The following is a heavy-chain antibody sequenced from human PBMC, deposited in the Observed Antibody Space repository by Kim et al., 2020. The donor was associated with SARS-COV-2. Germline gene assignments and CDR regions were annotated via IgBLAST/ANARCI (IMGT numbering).Heavy chain of an antibody. CDR3: ARDCSSTSCDLDYGMDV. Sequence: GESLKISCKGSGYSFTSYWIGWVRQMPGKGLEWMGIIYPGDSDTRYSPSFQGQVTISADKSISTAYLQWSSLKASDTAMYYCARDCSSTSCDLDYGMDVWGQGTTVTVSS. J-gene: IGHJ6*02. D-gene: IGHD2-2*01. CDR2: IYPGDSDT. CDR1: GYSFTSYW. V-gene: IGHV5-51*01.